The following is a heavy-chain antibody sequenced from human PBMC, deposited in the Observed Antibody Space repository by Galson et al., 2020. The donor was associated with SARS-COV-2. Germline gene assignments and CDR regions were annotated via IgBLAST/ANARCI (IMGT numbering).Heavy chain of an antibody. CDR1: GYTFTSYA. D-gene: IGHD1-26*01. V-gene: IGHV7-4-1*02. Sequence: ASVKVSCKASGYTFTSYAMNWVRQAPGQGLEWMGWINTNTGNPTYAQGFTGRFVFSLDTSVSTAYLQISSLKAEDTAVYYCARVAFSGSYDWYFDLWGRGTLVSVSS. J-gene: IGHJ2*01. CDR3: ARVAFSGSYDWYFDL. CDR2: INTNTGNP.